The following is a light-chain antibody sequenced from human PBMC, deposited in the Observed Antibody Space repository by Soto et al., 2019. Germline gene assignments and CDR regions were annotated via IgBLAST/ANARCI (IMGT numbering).Light chain of an antibody. CDR1: SSDVGVYNF. Sequence: QSVLTQPPSASGSPGQSVTISCTGTSSDVGVYNFVSWYQQRPGKAPKLMIYDVNKRPSGVPDRFSGSKSGSTASLTVSGLQAEDEADYYCSSYGGSNNLLFGGGTQLTVL. J-gene: IGLJ3*02. V-gene: IGLV2-8*01. CDR3: SSYGGSNNLL. CDR2: DVN.